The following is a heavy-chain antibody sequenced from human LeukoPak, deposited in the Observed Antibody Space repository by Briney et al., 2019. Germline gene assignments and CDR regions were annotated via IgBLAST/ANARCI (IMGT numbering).Heavy chain of an antibody. Sequence: RGSLRLSCAASGFSFSSFAMTWVRQAAGEGLEWVSVISDSGGTTYYADSVKGRFTISSDNSKNTVYLQMTSLRVDDTAVYYCAKFDRTATYFDSWGQGTLVTISS. D-gene: IGHD2-21*02. CDR3: AKFDRTATYFDS. CDR1: GFSFSSFA. V-gene: IGHV3-23*01. CDR2: ISDSGGTT. J-gene: IGHJ4*02.